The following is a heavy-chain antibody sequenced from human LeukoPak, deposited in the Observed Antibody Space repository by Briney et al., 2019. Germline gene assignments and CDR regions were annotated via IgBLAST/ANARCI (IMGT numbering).Heavy chain of an antibody. Sequence: GESLKISCKGSGYSFSNYWIAWVRQMPGKGLAWMGLIYPGDSDTRYSPSFQGQVTFSVDKSSSTAYLQWSSLKASDTAMYYCARRRRDGYWFDPWGQGTLVTVSS. CDR2: IYPGDSDT. CDR3: ARRRRDGYWFDP. CDR1: GYSFSNYW. V-gene: IGHV5-51*01. D-gene: IGHD5-24*01. J-gene: IGHJ5*02.